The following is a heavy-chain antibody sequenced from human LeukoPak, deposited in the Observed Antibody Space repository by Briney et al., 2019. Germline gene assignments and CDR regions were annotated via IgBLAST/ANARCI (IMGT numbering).Heavy chain of an antibody. J-gene: IGHJ4*02. D-gene: IGHD3-16*01. CDR3: AREDYGPDY. V-gene: IGHV3-7*01. Sequence: GGSLRLSCAASGFTFSKYLMSWVRQAPGKGLEWVANIKQDGSEKYYVDSVKGRFTISRDNAKNSLYLQMNSLRGEDTAVYYCAREDYGPDYRGQGTLVTVSS. CDR2: IKQDGSEK. CDR1: GFTFSKYL.